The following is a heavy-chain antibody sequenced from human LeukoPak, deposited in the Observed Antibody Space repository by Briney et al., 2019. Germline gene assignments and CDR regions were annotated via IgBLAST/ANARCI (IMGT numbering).Heavy chain of an antibody. CDR3: AREDGVVVPAAIDY. CDR2: ISAYNGNT. J-gene: IGHJ4*02. D-gene: IGHD2-2*02. CDR1: GYTFTSYG. Sequence: ASVKVSCKASGYTFTSYGISWVRQAPGQGLEWMGWISAYNGNTNYAQKLQGRVTMTTDTSTSTAYMELRGLRSDDTAVYYCAREDGVVVPAAIDYWGQGTLVTVSS. V-gene: IGHV1-18*01.